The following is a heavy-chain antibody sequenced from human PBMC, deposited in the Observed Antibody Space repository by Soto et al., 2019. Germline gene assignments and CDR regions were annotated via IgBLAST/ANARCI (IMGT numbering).Heavy chain of an antibody. CDR1: GGSISSGGYY. CDR3: ARGGYTYGFDY. V-gene: IGHV4-31*03. Sequence: QVQLQESGPGLVKPSQTLSITCTVSGGSISSGGYYWSWIRQHPGKGLEWIGYIYFSGSTYYNPSLKSRFTISVDTSKNQCSLRLSSVTAADTAVYFCARGGYTYGFDYWGQGTLVTVSS. CDR2: IYFSGST. J-gene: IGHJ4*02. D-gene: IGHD5-18*01.